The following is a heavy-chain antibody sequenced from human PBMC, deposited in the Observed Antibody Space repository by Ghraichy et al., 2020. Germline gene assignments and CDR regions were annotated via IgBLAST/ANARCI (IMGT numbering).Heavy chain of an antibody. Sequence: SQTLSLTCTVSGVSLLLSSFSWIRQPPGKGLEWIGYIYTSGSTNYNPSLKSRVTISVDTSKNQFSLKLSSVTTADTAVYYCARIHSSGWYHYWGQGTLVTVSS. CDR2: IYTSGST. CDR1: GVSLLLSS. V-gene: IGHV4-4*09. CDR3: ARIHSSGWYHY. D-gene: IGHD6-19*01. J-gene: IGHJ4*02.